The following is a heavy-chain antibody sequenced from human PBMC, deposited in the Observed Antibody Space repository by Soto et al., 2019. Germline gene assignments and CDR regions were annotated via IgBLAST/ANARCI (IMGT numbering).Heavy chain of an antibody. CDR2: IKQDGSDE. CDR3: ARRPIVVAPAAENWFDP. V-gene: IGHV3-7*03. Sequence: GGSLTIACAPSEFSCSSCWSIWVLQTPVKGLEWVANIKQDGSDEYYVDSVKGRFTISRDNAKNSLYLQMNSLRVEDTAVYYCARRPIVVAPAAENWFDPWGKGTLVTVSS. CDR1: EFSCSSCW. J-gene: IGHJ5*02. D-gene: IGHD2-2*01.